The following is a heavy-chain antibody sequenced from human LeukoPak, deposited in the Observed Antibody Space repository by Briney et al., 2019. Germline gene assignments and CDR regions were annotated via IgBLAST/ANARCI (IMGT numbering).Heavy chain of an antibody. CDR3: AADLGYSYGYAPGSDYGMDV. J-gene: IGHJ6*02. D-gene: IGHD5-18*01. Sequence: ASVKVSCKASGYTFTGYYMHWVRQAPGQGLEWMGIINPSGGSTSYAQKFQGRVTMTRDTSTSTVYMELSSLRSEDTAVYYCAADLGYSYGYAPGSDYGMDVWGQGTTVTVSS. V-gene: IGHV1-46*01. CDR1: GYTFTGYY. CDR2: INPSGGST.